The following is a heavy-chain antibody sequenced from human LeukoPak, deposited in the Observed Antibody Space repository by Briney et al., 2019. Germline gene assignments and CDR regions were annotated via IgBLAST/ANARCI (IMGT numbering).Heavy chain of an antibody. D-gene: IGHD5-24*01. Sequence: SKTLSLTCTVSGASISSYYWSWIRQPPGKGLEWIGFIYYTGSTNYNPSLKSRATISVDTSKTQFSLKLSSVTAADTAVYYCVRQGRWLQLEYWGQGTLVTVSS. CDR1: GASISSYY. J-gene: IGHJ4*02. CDR2: IYYTGST. V-gene: IGHV4-59*08. CDR3: VRQGRWLQLEY.